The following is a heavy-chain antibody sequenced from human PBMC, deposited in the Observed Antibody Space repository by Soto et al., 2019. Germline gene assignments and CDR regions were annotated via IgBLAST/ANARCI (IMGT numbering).Heavy chain of an antibody. CDR1: GFTFNTYA. CDR2: ISGSGGIT. V-gene: IGHV3-23*01. J-gene: IGHJ5*02. D-gene: IGHD4-17*01. Sequence: EVQLLESGGGLVQPGGSLRLSCAASGFTFNTYALSWVRQAPGKGLESVSAISGSGGITYYPDSVKGRFTISRDNSKNTVYLLMNSLRAEDTAVYYCAARYDYGDLPNWFDPWGQGTLVTVSS. CDR3: AARYDYGDLPNWFDP.